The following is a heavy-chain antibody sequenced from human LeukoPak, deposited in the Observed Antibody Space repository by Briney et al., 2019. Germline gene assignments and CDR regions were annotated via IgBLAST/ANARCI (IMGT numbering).Heavy chain of an antibody. V-gene: IGHV1-2*02. D-gene: IGHD7-27*01. CDR3: ARGYWGSVEDYFDY. CDR2: INPNSGGT. J-gene: IGHJ4*02. Sequence: ASVKVSCKASGYTFTGYYMHWVQQAPGQGLEWMGWINPNSGGTNYAQKFQGRVTMTRDTSISTVYMELSRLRSDDTAVYYCARGYWGSVEDYFDYWGQGTLVTVSS. CDR1: GYTFTGYY.